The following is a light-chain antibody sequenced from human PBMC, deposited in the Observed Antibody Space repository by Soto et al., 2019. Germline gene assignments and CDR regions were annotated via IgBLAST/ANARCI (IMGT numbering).Light chain of an antibody. V-gene: IGLV1-51*01. CDR1: SSNMGRNN. Sequence: QSVLTQPPSVSAAPGQRVTISCSGSSSNMGRNNVSWYQQLPGTAPKLLIYANNKRPSGIPDRFSGSRSGTSATLGITGLQTGDEADYYCGSWDSSLRVVVFGGGTKLTVL. CDR2: ANN. J-gene: IGLJ2*01. CDR3: GSWDSSLRVVV.